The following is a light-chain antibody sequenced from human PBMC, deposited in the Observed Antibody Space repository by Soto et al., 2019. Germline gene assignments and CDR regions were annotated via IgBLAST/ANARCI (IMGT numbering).Light chain of an antibody. J-gene: IGKJ5*01. CDR2: DAS. V-gene: IGKV3-20*01. Sequence: EIVLTQSPATLSLSPEERATLSCRASQSVSSYLAWYQQKPGQAPRLLIYDASNRATGIPERFSGSGSGTDFTLTISRLEPEDFAVYYCQQYGSSPITFGQGTRLE. CDR1: QSVSSY. CDR3: QQYGSSPIT.